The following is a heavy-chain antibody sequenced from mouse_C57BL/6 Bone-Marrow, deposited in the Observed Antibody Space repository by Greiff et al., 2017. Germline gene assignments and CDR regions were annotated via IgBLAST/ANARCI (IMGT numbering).Heavy chain of an antibody. V-gene: IGHV14-4*01. CDR1: GFNIKDDY. J-gene: IGHJ1*03. CDR3: TRGGYWYFDV. CDR2: IDPENGDT. Sequence: VQLQQSGAELVRPGASVKLSCTASGFNIKDDYMHWVKQRPEQGLEWIGWIDPENGDTEYASKFQGKATITADTSSNTAYLQLSSLTSEDTAVYYCTRGGYWYFDVWGTGTTVTVAS.